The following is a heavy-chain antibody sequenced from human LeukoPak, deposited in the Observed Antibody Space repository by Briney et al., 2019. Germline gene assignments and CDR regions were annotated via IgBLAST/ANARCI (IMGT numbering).Heavy chain of an antibody. V-gene: IGHV4-61*02. Sequence: SETLSLTCIVSGGSLSSGSYYWSWIRQPAGKGLEWIGRIYTSGSTNYNPSLKSRVTISVDTSKNQFSLRLSSVTAADTAVYYCARSGDGPFDYWGQGTLVTVSS. D-gene: IGHD5-24*01. CDR1: GGSLSSGSYY. J-gene: IGHJ4*02. CDR3: ARSGDGPFDY. CDR2: IYTSGST.